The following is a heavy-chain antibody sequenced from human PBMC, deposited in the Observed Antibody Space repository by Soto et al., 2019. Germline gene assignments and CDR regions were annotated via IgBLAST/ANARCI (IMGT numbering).Heavy chain of an antibody. V-gene: IGHV2-26*01. CDR3: ASAYSTSWYWFDS. CDR1: GFSLSNAGLG. CDR2: IFSNDEK. J-gene: IGHJ5*01. Sequence: QVTVKESGPVLVKPTETLTLTCTVSGFSLSNAGLGVSWIRQPPGKALEWLAHIFSNDEKSYSTSLKSRLTISKDTSKSQVVLTMTNMLPVDTATYYCASAYSTSWYWFDSWGQGTLVTVSS. D-gene: IGHD6-13*01.